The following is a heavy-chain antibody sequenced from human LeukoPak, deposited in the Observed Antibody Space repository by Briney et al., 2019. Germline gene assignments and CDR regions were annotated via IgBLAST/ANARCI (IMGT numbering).Heavy chain of an antibody. D-gene: IGHD1-1*01. J-gene: IGHJ4*02. CDR2: IKQDGSEK. V-gene: IGHV3-7*01. CDR1: GFIFSSYW. Sequence: GGSLRLSCAASGFIFSSYWMSWVRQAPGKGLEWVANIKQDGSEKYYVDSVKGRFTISRDNAKNSLYLQMNSLRAEDTAVYYCARQQYNWHDGPFDYWGQGTLVTVSS. CDR3: ARQQYNWHDGPFDY.